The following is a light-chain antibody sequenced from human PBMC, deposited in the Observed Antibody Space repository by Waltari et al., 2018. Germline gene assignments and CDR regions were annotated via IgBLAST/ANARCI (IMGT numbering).Light chain of an antibody. Sequence: IQMTQFPSTLPASVGDRVNINCRASQSVSSWLAWYQQKPGKAPKLLIYKASTLEGGVPSRFSGSGSGTEFTLTIRSLQTDDFATCYCQQYTTYSTFGQGPKVDIK. CDR3: QQYTTYST. CDR2: KAS. J-gene: IGKJ1*01. V-gene: IGKV1-5*03. CDR1: QSVSSW.